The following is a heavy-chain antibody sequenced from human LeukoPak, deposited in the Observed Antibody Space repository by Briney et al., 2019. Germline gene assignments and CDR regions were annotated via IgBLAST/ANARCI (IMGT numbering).Heavy chain of an antibody. CDR2: ISASDGTT. V-gene: IGHV3-23*01. CDR1: GFTFSNYA. J-gene: IGHJ4*02. CDR3: AKPYYYESSGLVYYFDY. D-gene: IGHD3-22*01. Sequence: GGSLRLSCAASGFTFSNYAMTWVRQASGKGLEWVSVISASDGTTSYADSVKGRFTISRDNSKNTLFMQMNSLRAEDTAVYYCAKPYYYESSGLVYYFDYWGQGSLVTVSS.